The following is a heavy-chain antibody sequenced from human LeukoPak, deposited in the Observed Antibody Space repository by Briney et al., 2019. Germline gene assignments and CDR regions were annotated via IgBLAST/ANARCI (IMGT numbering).Heavy chain of an antibody. D-gene: IGHD1-26*01. CDR1: GFTVSSNYA. Sequence: GGSLRLSCAASGFTVSSNYAMNWVRQAPGRGLEWVSSISANVDSTSYADSVKGRFTISRDKSKNTLYLQMNSLRAEDTAVYYCAKDPGGSFDYWGQGTLVTVSS. CDR2: ISANVDST. V-gene: IGHV3-23*01. CDR3: AKDPGGSFDY. J-gene: IGHJ4*02.